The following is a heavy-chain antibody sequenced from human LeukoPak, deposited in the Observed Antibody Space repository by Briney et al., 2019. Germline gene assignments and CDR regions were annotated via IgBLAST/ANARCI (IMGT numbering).Heavy chain of an antibody. J-gene: IGHJ3*02. V-gene: IGHV4-30-4*08. Sequence: SQTLSLTCTVSGGSISSGDYYWRWIRQPPGKGLEWIGCIYYSGNTYYNPSLKSRVTISVDTSKNQFFLKLSSVTAADTAVYYCARDRSGGVGAFDIWGQGTMVTVSS. CDR1: GGSISSGDYY. CDR2: IYYSGNT. CDR3: ARDRSGGVGAFDI. D-gene: IGHD2-8*02.